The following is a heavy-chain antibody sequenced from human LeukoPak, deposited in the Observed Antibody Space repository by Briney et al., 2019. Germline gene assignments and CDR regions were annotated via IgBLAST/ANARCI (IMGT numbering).Heavy chain of an antibody. CDR2: ISAYNGNT. D-gene: IGHD3-3*01. CDR1: GYTFTSYG. V-gene: IGHV1-18*01. Sequence: ASVKVSCKASGYTFTSYGISWVRQAPGQGLEWMGWISAYNGNTNYAQKLQGRVTMTTDTSTSTAYMELRSLRSDDTAVYYCARDVPAVTIFGVVIWRGYYFDYWGQGTLVTVSS. J-gene: IGHJ4*02. CDR3: ARDVPAVTIFGVVIWRGYYFDY.